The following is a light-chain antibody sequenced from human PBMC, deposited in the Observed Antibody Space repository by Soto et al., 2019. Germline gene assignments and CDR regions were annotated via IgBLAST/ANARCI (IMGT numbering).Light chain of an antibody. Sequence: QSVLTQPPSVSGTPGQRVTISCSGSSSNIGGNTVNWYQHLPGTAPKVLIYTDYQRPSGVPDRFSGSKSGTSDSLAISGLRSEDEADYYCVTWDESLNSRVVGTWTKVTVL. CDR3: VTWDESLNSRV. V-gene: IGLV1-44*01. CDR1: SSNIGGNT. CDR2: TDY. J-gene: IGLJ1*01.